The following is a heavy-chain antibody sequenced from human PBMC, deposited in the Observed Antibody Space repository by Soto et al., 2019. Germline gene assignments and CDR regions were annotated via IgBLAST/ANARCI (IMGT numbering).Heavy chain of an antibody. CDR3: ATDLTAPGAFDI. Sequence: ASVKVSCKASGYTFTGYYIHWVRQAPGQGLEWMGWTNPNSGGTNYAQKFQGWVTMTRDTSISTAYMELSRLRSDDTAVYYCATDLTAPGAFDIWGQGTMVTVSS. J-gene: IGHJ3*02. CDR2: TNPNSGGT. V-gene: IGHV1-2*04. CDR1: GYTFTGYY. D-gene: IGHD2-21*02.